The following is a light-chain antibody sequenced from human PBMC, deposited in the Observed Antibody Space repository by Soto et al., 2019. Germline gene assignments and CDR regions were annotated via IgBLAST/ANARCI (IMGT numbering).Light chain of an antibody. V-gene: IGKV3-20*01. CDR2: GAS. J-gene: IGKJ1*01. Sequence: EIVLTQSPVTLSLSPVERATLSCRASQSVSSSYLAWYQQKPGQAPRLLIYGASSRATGIPDRFSGSGSGTDFTLTISRLEPEDFAVYYCQQYGSSWTFGQGTKVDTK. CDR1: QSVSSSY. CDR3: QQYGSSWT.